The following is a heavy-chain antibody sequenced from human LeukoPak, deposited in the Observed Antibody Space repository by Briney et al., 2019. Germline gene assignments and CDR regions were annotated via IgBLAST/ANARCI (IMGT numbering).Heavy chain of an antibody. J-gene: IGHJ4*02. CDR3: ATHILFWSGLFDS. Sequence: GGSLRLSCAASGFTFSSYGMHWVRQAPGKGLEWVAVIWYDGSNKYYADSVKGRFTISRDNSKNTLYLQMDNLRAEDTAVYYCATHILFWSGLFDSWGQGVLVSVSS. CDR2: IWYDGSNK. D-gene: IGHD3-3*01. V-gene: IGHV3-33*03. CDR1: GFTFSSYG.